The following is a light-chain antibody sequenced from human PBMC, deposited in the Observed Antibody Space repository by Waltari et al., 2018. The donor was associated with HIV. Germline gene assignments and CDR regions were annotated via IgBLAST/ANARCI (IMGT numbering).Light chain of an antibody. CDR2: AAS. CDR1: QSISSY. V-gene: IGKV1-39*01. J-gene: IGKJ2*01. CDR3: QQSYSTPYT. Sequence: ASVGDRVTITCRASQSISSYLNWYQQKPGKAPKLLIYAASSLQSGVPSRFSGSGSGTDFTLTISSLQPEDFATYYCQQSYSTPYTFGQGTKLEIK.